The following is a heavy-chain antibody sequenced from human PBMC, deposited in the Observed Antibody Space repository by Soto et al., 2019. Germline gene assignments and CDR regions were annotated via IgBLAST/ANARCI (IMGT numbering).Heavy chain of an antibody. Sequence: QVQLVQSGAEVKKPGASVKVSCKASGYTFTSYGIIWVRQAPGQGLEWMGWISAYNGNTNYAQKLQGRVTMTTDTSTITAYMELRSLRSDDTAVYYCARDRVVVIPPPRFDYWGQGTLVTVSS. D-gene: IGHD3-22*01. CDR1: GYTFTSYG. CDR3: ARDRVVVIPPPRFDY. J-gene: IGHJ4*02. CDR2: ISAYNGNT. V-gene: IGHV1-18*01.